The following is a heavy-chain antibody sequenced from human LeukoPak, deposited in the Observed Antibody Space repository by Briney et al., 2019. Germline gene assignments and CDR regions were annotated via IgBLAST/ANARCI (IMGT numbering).Heavy chain of an antibody. Sequence: SETLSLTCAVYGGSFSGYYWSWIRQPAGKGLEWIGRIYTSGSTNYNPSLKSRVTISVDTSKNQFSLKLSSVTAADTAVYYCARDSIAAIDYWGQGTLVTVSS. CDR1: GGSFSGYY. J-gene: IGHJ4*02. CDR3: ARDSIAAIDY. V-gene: IGHV4-4*07. CDR2: IYTSGST. D-gene: IGHD6-6*01.